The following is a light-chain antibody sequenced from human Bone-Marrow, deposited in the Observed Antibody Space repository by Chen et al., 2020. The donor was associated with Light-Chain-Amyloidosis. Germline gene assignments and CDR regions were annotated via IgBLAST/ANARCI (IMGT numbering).Light chain of an antibody. J-gene: IGLJ3*02. CDR3: QVWDRSSDRPV. V-gene: IGLV3-21*02. CDR1: NIGSTS. Sequence: SYVLTPPSSVSVAPGQKATIACGGNNIGSTSVHWYQQTPGQAPLLVVYDDSDRPSGTPERLSGSNSGNTATLTISRVEAGDEADYYCQVWDRSSDRPVFGGGTKLTVL. CDR2: DDS.